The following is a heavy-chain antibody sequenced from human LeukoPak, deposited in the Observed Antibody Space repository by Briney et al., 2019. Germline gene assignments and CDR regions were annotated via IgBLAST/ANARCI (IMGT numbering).Heavy chain of an antibody. J-gene: IGHJ6*02. CDR3: ARRFPFGSGRYGMDV. V-gene: IGHV4-39*01. CDR2: ISYSGYT. Sequence: SETLSLTCTVSGVSVSNSNSYWGWIRQPPGKGLEWIGTISYSGYTLYNPSLKSRVTISIDTSKNQFSLKLSSVTAADTAVYFCARRFPFGSGRYGMDVWGQGTTVTVSS. CDR1: GVSVSNSNSY. D-gene: IGHD3-10*01.